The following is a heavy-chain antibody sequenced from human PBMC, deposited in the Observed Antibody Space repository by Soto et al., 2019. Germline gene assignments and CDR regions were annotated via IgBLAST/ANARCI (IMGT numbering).Heavy chain of an antibody. CDR1: GGSISSYY. J-gene: IGHJ3*02. CDR3: ARDSAKARRAFDI. V-gene: IGHV4-59*12. D-gene: IGHD6-25*01. Sequence: SETLSLTCTVSGGSISSYYWSWIRQHPGKGLEWIGYIYYSGSTNYNPSLKSRVTISVDTSKNQFSLKLSSVTAADTAVYYCARDSAKARRAFDIWGQGTMVTVSS. CDR2: IYYSGST.